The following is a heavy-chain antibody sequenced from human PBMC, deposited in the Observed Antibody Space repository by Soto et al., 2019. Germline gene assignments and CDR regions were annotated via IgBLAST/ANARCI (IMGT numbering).Heavy chain of an antibody. V-gene: IGHV3-33*01. Sequence: QVQLVESGGGVVQPGRSLRLSCAASGFTFSSYGMHWVRQAPGKGLEWVAVIWYDGSNKYYADSVKGRFTISRDNSKNTLYLQMNSLRAEDTAVYYCAREGSSWYGWFDPWGQGTLVTVSS. CDR1: GFTFSSYG. CDR2: IWYDGSNK. D-gene: IGHD6-13*01. J-gene: IGHJ5*02. CDR3: AREGSSWYGWFDP.